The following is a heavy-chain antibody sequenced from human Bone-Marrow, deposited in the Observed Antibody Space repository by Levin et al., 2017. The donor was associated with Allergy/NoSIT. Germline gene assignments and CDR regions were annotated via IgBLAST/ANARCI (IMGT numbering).Heavy chain of an antibody. CDR2: ISGSGGST. CDR1: GFTFSSYA. J-gene: IGHJ6*03. CDR3: AKPLLATVVSYYMDV. Sequence: SCAASGFTFSSYAMSWVRQAPGKGLEWVSAISGSGGSTYYADSVKGRFTISRDNSKNTLYLQMNSLRAEDTAVYYCAKPLLATVVSYYMDVWGKGTTVTVSS. V-gene: IGHV3-23*01. D-gene: IGHD4-23*01.